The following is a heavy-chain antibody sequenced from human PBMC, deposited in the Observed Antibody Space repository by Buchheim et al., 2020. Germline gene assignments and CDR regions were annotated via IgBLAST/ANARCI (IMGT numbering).Heavy chain of an antibody. Sequence: EVQLLESGGGLVQPGGSLRLSCAASGFTFSSYAMSWVRQAPGKGLEWVSAISGSGGSTYYADSVKGRFTISRANSKNTLYLQMNSLRAEDTAVYYCAKGSSITMVRGLCYFDYWGQGTL. CDR3: AKGSSITMVRGLCYFDY. D-gene: IGHD3-10*01. J-gene: IGHJ4*02. CDR1: GFTFSSYA. CDR2: ISGSGGST. V-gene: IGHV3-23*01.